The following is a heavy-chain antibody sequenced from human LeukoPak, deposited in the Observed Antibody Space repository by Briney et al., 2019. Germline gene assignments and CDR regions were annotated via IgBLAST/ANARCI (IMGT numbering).Heavy chain of an antibody. CDR1: GFTFSSYA. J-gene: IGHJ3*02. CDR3: AKDKATSLSYYYDSSGYDAFDI. D-gene: IGHD3-22*01. CDR2: ISGSGGST. V-gene: IGHV3-23*01. Sequence: GGSLRLSCAASGFTFSSYAMSWVRQAPGKGLEWVSAISGSGGSTYYADSVKGRFTISRDNSKNTLYLQMNSLRAEDTAVYYCAKDKATSLSYYYDSSGYDAFDIWGQGTMVTVSS.